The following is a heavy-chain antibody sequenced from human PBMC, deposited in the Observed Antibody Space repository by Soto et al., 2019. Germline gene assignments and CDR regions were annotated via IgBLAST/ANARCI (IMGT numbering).Heavy chain of an antibody. D-gene: IGHD3-22*01. CDR2: IHYSGST. J-gene: IGHJ5*02. CDR3: ARTTDSSGYFQFWFDP. Sequence: SETLSLTCTVSGGSFSSGAYYWSWIRQFPGKELEWIGYIHYSGSTYYNPSLESRVTISVDTSKNQFSLTLSSVTAADTAVYYCARTTDSSGYFQFWFDPWGRGTLVTVSS. V-gene: IGHV4-31*03. CDR1: GGSFSSGAYY.